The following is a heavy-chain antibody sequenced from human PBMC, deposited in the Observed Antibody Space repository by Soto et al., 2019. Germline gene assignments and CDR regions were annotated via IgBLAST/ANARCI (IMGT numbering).Heavy chain of an antibody. CDR2: MNSDGSLI. CDR3: ATAEVDY. J-gene: IGHJ4*02. CDR1: GYTFANHW. Sequence: GGSLRLSCAVAGYTFANHWMHWVRQAPGKGLEWVSRMNSDGSLINYADSVKGRFTVSRDNARNTLYLQMNSLRVEDTAVYYCATAEVDYWGPGTLVTVCS. V-gene: IGHV3-74*01.